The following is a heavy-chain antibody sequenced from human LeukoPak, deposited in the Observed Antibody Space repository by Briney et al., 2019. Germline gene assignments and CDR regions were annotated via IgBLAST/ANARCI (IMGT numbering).Heavy chain of an antibody. Sequence: PGGSLRLSCAASGFTFSSYGMHWVRQAPGKGLEWVAVISYDGSNKYYADSVKGRFTISRDNSKNTPYLQMNSLRAEDTAVYYCAKNGLAMTDYWGQGTLVTVSS. CDR1: GFTFSSYG. CDR3: AKNGLAMTDY. D-gene: IGHD3/OR15-3a*01. J-gene: IGHJ4*02. CDR2: ISYDGSNK. V-gene: IGHV3-30*18.